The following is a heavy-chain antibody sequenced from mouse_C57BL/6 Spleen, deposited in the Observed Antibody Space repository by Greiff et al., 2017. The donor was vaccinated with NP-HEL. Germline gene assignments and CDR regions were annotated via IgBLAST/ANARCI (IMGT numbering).Heavy chain of an antibody. J-gene: IGHJ4*01. CDR3: ARGVTHYGGAMDY. CDR2: ISSGSSTI. CDR1: GFTFSDYG. D-gene: IGHD1-2*01. Sequence: EVMLVESGGGLVKPGGSLKLSCAASGFTFSDYGMHWVRQAPEKGLEWVAYISSGSSTIYYADTVKGRFTISRDNAKNTLFLQMTSLRSEDTAMYYCARGVTHYGGAMDYWGQGTSVTVSS. V-gene: IGHV5-17*01.